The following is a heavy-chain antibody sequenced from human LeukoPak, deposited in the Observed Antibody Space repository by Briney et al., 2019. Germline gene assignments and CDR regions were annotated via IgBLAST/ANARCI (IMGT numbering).Heavy chain of an antibody. V-gene: IGHV3-7*01. J-gene: IGHJ4*02. CDR1: GFTFTTYY. D-gene: IGHD5/OR15-5a*01. CDR2: INQDGSEK. Sequence: GGSLRLSSAASGFTFTTYYMSWVRQAPGKGLEWVASINQDGSEKHYLDSVKGRFTISRDNAKSSLSLQMNTLRVEDTAVYYCAKDGDGVSTMPFDYWGQGTLVTVSS. CDR3: AKDGDGVSTMPFDY.